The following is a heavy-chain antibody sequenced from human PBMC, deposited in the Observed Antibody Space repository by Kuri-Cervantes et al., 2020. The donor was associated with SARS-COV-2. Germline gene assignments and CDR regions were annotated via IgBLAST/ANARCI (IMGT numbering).Heavy chain of an antibody. CDR2: IIPVLDIT. Sequence: KISCKASGGTFSNYPFNWVRQAPGQGLEWMGGIIPVLDITNYAQTFQGRVSITADKSTSTTYMELSSLRSEDTAVYYCAREVRSGYYDSSGWLSWDYWGRGTLVTVSS. D-gene: IGHD3-22*01. CDR3: AREVRSGYYDSSGWLSWDY. V-gene: IGHV1-69*10. CDR1: GGTFSNYP. J-gene: IGHJ4*02.